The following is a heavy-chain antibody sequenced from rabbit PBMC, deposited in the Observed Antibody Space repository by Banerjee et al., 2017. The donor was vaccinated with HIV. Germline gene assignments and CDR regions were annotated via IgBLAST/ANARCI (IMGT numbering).Heavy chain of an antibody. J-gene: IGHJ4*01. CDR2: ISTGGNT. CDR1: GIDFGIYA. CDR3: ARAGYVGRTYLNYFNL. Sequence: QSLEESGGDLVKPGASLTLTCKASGIDFGIYAMGWFRQVSGKGLEYIGAISTGGNTYYASWVNGRFTISKTSTTVTLQMTSLTAADTATYFCARAGYVGRTYLNYFNLWGPGTLVTVS. D-gene: IGHD8-1*01. V-gene: IGHV1S44*01.